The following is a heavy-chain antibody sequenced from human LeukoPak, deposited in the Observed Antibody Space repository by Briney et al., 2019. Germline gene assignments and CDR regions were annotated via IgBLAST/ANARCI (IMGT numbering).Heavy chain of an antibody. J-gene: IGHJ3*02. CDR1: GFTFSSYS. Sequence: GGSLRLSCAASGFTFSSYSMNWARQAPGKGLEWVSSISASPYIYYADSLKGRFTISRDDSKNSLYLQMNSLRAEDTALYYCARGGLSGQRTDLFDIWGQGTMVTVSS. V-gene: IGHV3-21*01. CDR3: ARGGLSGQRTDLFDI. CDR2: ISASPYI. D-gene: IGHD2/OR15-2a*01.